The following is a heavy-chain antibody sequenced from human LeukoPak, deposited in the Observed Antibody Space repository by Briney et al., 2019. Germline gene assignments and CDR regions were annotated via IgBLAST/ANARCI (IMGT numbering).Heavy chain of an antibody. CDR3: AKDRWYGGNSNGDH. Sequence: GGSLRLSCAASGFTFSSYAMTWVRQAPGKGLEWFSGNSGSGDSTYYADSVKGRFTISRDNSKNTVFLQMSGLRAEDTAVYYCAKDRWYGGNSNGDHWGQGTLLTVSS. V-gene: IGHV3-23*01. D-gene: IGHD4-23*01. CDR2: NSGSGDST. J-gene: IGHJ4*02. CDR1: GFTFSSYA.